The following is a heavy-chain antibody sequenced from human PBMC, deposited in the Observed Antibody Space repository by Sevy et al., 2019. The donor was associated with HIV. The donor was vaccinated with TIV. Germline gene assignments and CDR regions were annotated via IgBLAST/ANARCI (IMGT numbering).Heavy chain of an antibody. Sequence: GGSLRLSCAASGFTFSSYGMHWVRQAPGKGLEWVAVIWYDGSNKYYADSVKGRFTISRDNSKNTLYLQINSLGAADTAVYYCAKERCRVLRIAVATMELDYWGQGTLVTVSS. D-gene: IGHD6-19*01. CDR3: AKERCRVLRIAVATMELDY. V-gene: IGHV3-33*06. CDR1: GFTFSSYG. J-gene: IGHJ4*02. CDR2: IWYDGSNK.